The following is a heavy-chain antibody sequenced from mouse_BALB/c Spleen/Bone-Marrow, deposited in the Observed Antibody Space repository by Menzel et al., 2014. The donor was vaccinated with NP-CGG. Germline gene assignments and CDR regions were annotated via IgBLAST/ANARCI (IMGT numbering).Heavy chain of an antibody. CDR3: ARHAYYDQTEVSFVY. D-gene: IGHD2-4*01. J-gene: IGHJ3*01. CDR1: GFSFNSYG. V-gene: IGHV5-9-2*01. CDR2: ISGGGSYT. Sequence: EVMLVESGGGLVKSGGSLKLSCAASGFSFNSYGMSWVRQTPEKRLEWVATISGGGSYTFYPDSVKGRFTISRDNAKNSLDLQLSSLRSEDTAWYYCARHAYYDQTEVSFVYWGQGTLVTVSA.